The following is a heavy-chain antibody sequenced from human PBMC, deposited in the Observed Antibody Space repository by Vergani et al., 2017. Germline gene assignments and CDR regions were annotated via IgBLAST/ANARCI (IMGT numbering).Heavy chain of an antibody. V-gene: IGHV3-23*01. CDR1: GFTFSSYA. CDR3: AKDPLPHSAGIAAAGTTH. D-gene: IGHD6-13*01. J-gene: IGHJ4*02. Sequence: EVQLLESGGGLVQPGGSLRLSCAASGFTFSSYAMSWVRQAPGKGLEWVSAISGSGGSTYYADSVKGRFTISRDNSKNTLYLQMNSLRAEDTAVYYCAKDPLPHSAGIAAAGTTHWGQGTLVTVSS. CDR2: ISGSGGST.